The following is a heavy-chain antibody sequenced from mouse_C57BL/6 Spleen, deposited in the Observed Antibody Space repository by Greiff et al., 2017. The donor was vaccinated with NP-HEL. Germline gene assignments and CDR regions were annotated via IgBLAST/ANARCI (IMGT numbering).Heavy chain of an antibody. CDR1: GYTFTSYW. V-gene: IGHV1-52*01. Sequence: VQLQQSGAELVRPGSSVKLSCKASGYTFTSYWMHWVKQRPIQGLEWIGNIDPSDSETHYNQKFKDKATLTVDKSSSTAYMQLSSLTSEDSAVYYWARDSSGSSFAYWGQGTLVTVSA. J-gene: IGHJ3*01. CDR2: IDPSDSET. CDR3: ARDSSGSSFAY. D-gene: IGHD3-2*02.